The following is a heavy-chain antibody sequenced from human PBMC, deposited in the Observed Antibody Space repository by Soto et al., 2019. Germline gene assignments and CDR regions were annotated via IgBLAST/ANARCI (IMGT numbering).Heavy chain of an antibody. CDR3: AGGMAGLDV. CDR1: GRSFNIYW. CDR2: INSDGSHT. V-gene: IGHV3-74*01. J-gene: IGHJ6*02. Sequence: EVQLVESGGGLVQPGGSLRRSYAASGRSFNIYWIHWVRQVPGKGLVWLARINSDGSHTIYVDSVKGRFTISRDNAKNTVFLQMDSLRDEDTGVYYCAGGMAGLDVWGQGTTVTVSS.